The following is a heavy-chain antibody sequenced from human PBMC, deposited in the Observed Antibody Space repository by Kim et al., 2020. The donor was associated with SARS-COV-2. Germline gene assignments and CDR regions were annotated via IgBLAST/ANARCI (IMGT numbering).Heavy chain of an antibody. Sequence: GGSLRLSCAVSGFPLRTYAMSWVRQAPGKGLEWVSSISGSGDRTSYGDSVKGRFTISKDFPKNTLYLQMTRLSAEDTAVYFCAKLDGILVVIDYWGQGTFVTVSS. CDR3: AKLDGILVVIDY. CDR1: GFPLRTYA. V-gene: IGHV3-23*01. D-gene: IGHD3-22*01. CDR2: ISGSGDRT. J-gene: IGHJ4*02.